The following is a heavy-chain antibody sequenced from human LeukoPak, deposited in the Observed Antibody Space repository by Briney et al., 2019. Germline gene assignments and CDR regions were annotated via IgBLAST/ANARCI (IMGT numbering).Heavy chain of an antibody. Sequence: SETPSLTCTVSGGSISRYYWSWIRQPPGKGLEWIGYIYFSGATNYNPSLKSRVTISVDTSKNQFSLKLSSVTAADTAVYYCAREDPQTTVPEGLDVWGQGTTVIVSS. CDR1: GGSISRYY. CDR2: IYFSGAT. J-gene: IGHJ6*02. V-gene: IGHV4-59*01. D-gene: IGHD4-17*01. CDR3: AREDPQTTVPEGLDV.